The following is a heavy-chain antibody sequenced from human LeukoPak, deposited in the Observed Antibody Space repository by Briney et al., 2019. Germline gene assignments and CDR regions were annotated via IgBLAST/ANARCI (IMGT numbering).Heavy chain of an antibody. Sequence: GASVKVSCKVSGYTLTELSMHWVRQAPGKGLEWMGGFDPEDGETIYAQKFQGRVTMTEDTSTDTAYMELSSLRSEDTAVYYCATTISNYYDSSGYRRNNWFDPWGQGTLVTVSS. CDR1: GYTLTELS. V-gene: IGHV1-24*01. CDR2: FDPEDGET. J-gene: IGHJ5*02. D-gene: IGHD3-22*01. CDR3: ATTISNYYDSSGYRRNNWFDP.